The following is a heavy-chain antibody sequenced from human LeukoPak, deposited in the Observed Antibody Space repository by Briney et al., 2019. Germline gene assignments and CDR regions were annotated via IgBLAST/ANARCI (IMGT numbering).Heavy chain of an antibody. CDR2: IYYSGST. D-gene: IGHD1-26*01. Sequence: PSETLSLTCTVSGGSISGYYWSWIRQPPGKGLEWIGYIYYSGSTNYNPSLKGRVTISVDTSKNQFSLKLSSVTAADTAVYYCARRNLGGANPPGKYYFDYWGQGTLVTVSS. J-gene: IGHJ4*02. CDR3: ARRNLGGANPPGKYYFDY. CDR1: GGSISGYY. V-gene: IGHV4-59*08.